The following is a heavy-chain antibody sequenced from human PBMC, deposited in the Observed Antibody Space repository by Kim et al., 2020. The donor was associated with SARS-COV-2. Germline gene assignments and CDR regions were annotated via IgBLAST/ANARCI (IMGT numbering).Heavy chain of an antibody. CDR2: FDPQDGAT. CDR1: GHTRGERS. J-gene: IGHJ6*02. Sequence: ASVKVSSKVAGHTRGERSMHWVRQAPGKGLEWMGGFDPQDGATTYAERFQDRVTMTEDPSTDTAYMELRSLTSEDTAVYYCASGGNGRTYDYYYYGMDVWGQGITVTVSS. D-gene: IGHD3-16*01. V-gene: IGHV1-24*01. CDR3: ASGGNGRTYDYYYYGMDV.